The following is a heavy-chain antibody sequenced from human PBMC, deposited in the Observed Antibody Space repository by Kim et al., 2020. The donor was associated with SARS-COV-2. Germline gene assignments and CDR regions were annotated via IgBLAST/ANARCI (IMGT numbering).Heavy chain of an antibody. CDR3: ARQISGSGSYLDY. V-gene: IGHV6-1*01. Sequence: YAVSVKRRITINPDTSKNQFSLQLNSVTPEDTAVYYCARQISGSGSYLDYWGQGTLVTVSS. D-gene: IGHD3-10*01. J-gene: IGHJ4*02.